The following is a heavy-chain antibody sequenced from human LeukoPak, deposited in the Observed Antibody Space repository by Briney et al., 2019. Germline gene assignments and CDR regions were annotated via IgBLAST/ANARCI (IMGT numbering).Heavy chain of an antibody. CDR1: GGSVSSSSYY. J-gene: IGHJ4*02. CDR2: IYYSGST. CDR3: GRHGAAAGNWEIDY. Sequence: PSETLSLTCTVSGGSVSSSSYYWGWIRQPPGKGLEWIGSIYYSGSTYYNPSLKSRVTISVDTSKNQFSLKVSSVTAADTAFYYCGRHGAAAGNWEIDYWGQGTLVTVSS. V-gene: IGHV4-39*01. D-gene: IGHD6-13*01.